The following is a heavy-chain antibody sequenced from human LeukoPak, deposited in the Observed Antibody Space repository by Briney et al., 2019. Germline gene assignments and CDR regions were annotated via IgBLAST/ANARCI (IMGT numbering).Heavy chain of an antibody. D-gene: IGHD6-13*01. CDR3: ARVRGPIAAADSLYAFDI. J-gene: IGHJ3*02. CDR1: GYTFTSYD. Sequence: ASVKVSCKASGYTFTSYDINWVRQATGQGLEWMGWMNPNSGNTGYAQKFQGRVTITTDESTSTAYMELSSLRSEDTAVYYCARVRGPIAAADSLYAFDIWGQGTMVTVSS. V-gene: IGHV1-8*03. CDR2: MNPNSGNT.